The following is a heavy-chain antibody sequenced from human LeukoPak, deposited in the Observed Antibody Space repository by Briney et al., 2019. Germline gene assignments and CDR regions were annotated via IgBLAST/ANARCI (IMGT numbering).Heavy chain of an antibody. Sequence: GGSLRLSCAASGFTFSSYWMHWVRQAPGKGLEWVAFIRYDGSNKYYADSVKGRFTISRDNSKNTLYLQMNSLRAEDTAVYYCAKRNPPDFDYWGQGTLVTVSS. CDR3: AKRNPPDFDY. CDR2: IRYDGSNK. D-gene: IGHD1-14*01. V-gene: IGHV3-30*02. J-gene: IGHJ4*02. CDR1: GFTFSSYW.